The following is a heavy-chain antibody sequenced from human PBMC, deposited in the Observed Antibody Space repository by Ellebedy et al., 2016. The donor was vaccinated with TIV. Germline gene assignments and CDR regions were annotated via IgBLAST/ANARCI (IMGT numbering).Heavy chain of an antibody. J-gene: IGHJ6*02. CDR3: ARGPLRYFDRVYYYHGMDV. CDR1: GGSISTYY. Sequence: MPSETLSLTCTVSGGSISTYYWSWIRQPPGQGLEWIGYIYYSGYTEYNPSLKSRVTLSLDTSKDQFSLRLSSVTAADTAVYYCARGPLRYFDRVYYYHGMDVWGQGTTVTVSS. D-gene: IGHD3-9*01. CDR2: IYYSGYT. V-gene: IGHV4-59*08.